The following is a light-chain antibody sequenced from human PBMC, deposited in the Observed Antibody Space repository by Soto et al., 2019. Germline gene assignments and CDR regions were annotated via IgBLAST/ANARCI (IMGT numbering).Light chain of an antibody. CDR2: YDN. CDR1: NIGINA. CDR3: PLWNSSSDQGV. J-gene: IGLJ3*02. V-gene: IGLV3-21*04. Sequence: SYELTQPPSVSVAPEKTATITCGGDNIGINAVHWYQQKPRQAPLLVVYYDNDRPSGLPERFSGSASGNTATLTISSVEAGDEADYYCPLWNSSSDQGVFGGGTQLTVL.